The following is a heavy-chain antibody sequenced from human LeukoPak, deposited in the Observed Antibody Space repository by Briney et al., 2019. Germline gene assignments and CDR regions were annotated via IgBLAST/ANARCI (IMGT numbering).Heavy chain of an antibody. Sequence: GASVKVSCKASGGTFSSYAISWVRQAPGQGLEWMGRIIPILGIANYAQKFQGRVTITADKSTSTAYMELSSLRSEDTAVYYCARGGDLDYGDSWLYYYGMDVWGQGTTVTVSS. CDR3: ARGGDLDYGDSWLYYYGMDV. V-gene: IGHV1-69*04. CDR2: IIPILGIA. J-gene: IGHJ6*02. CDR1: GGTFSSYA. D-gene: IGHD4-17*01.